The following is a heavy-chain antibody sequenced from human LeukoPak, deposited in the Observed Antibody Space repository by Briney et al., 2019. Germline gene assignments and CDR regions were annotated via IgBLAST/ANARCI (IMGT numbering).Heavy chain of an antibody. J-gene: IGHJ4*02. CDR3: ARADSYDYVWGSYTGLFDY. V-gene: IGHV3-21*01. D-gene: IGHD3-16*01. CDR2: ISSSSSYI. Sequence: GGSLRLSCAASGFTFSSYSMNWVRQAPGKGLEWVSSISSSSSYIYYADSVKGRFTISRDNAKNSLYLQMNSLRAEDTAVYYCARADSYDYVWGSYTGLFDYWGQGTLVTVSS. CDR1: GFTFSSYS.